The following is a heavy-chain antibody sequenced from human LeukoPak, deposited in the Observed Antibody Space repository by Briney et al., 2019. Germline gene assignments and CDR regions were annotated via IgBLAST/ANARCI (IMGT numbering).Heavy chain of an antibody. CDR1: GFTFSSYA. V-gene: IGHV3-23*01. D-gene: IGHD4-17*01. J-gene: IGHJ6*03. CDR3: ARRGGKNYGDYVLYYYYMDV. Sequence: GGSLRLSCAASGFTFSSYAMSWVRQAPGKGLEWVSAISGSGGSTYYADSVKGRFTISRDNSKNTLYLQMNSLRAEDTAVYYCARRGGKNYGDYVLYYYYMDVWGKGTTLTVSS. CDR2: ISGSGGST.